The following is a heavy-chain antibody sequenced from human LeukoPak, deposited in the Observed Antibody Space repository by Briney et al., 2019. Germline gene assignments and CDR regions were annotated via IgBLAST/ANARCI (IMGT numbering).Heavy chain of an antibody. CDR3: ARLGTTVTDAIDY. CDR1: GFTFSNYW. Sequence: PGGSLRLSCAATGFTFSNYWMSWVRQAPGKGLEWVANIKQDGSAKYCVDSVKGRFTISRDNAKNSLYLQMNSLRAEDTALYYCARLGTTVTDAIDYWGQGTLVTVSP. CDR2: IKQDGSAK. D-gene: IGHD4-17*01. J-gene: IGHJ4*02. V-gene: IGHV3-7*01.